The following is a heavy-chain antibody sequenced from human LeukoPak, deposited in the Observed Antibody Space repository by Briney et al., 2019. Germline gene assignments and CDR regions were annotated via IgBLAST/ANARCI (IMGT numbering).Heavy chain of an antibody. J-gene: IGHJ6*03. CDR1: GYTFTSYD. Sequence: ASVKVSCKASGYTFTSYDTNWVRQATGQGLEWMGWMNPNSGNTGYAQKFQGRVTMTRNTSISTAYMELSSLRSEDTAVYYCARGNYGSRSYQNCYMDVWGKGTTVTISS. CDR2: MNPNSGNT. D-gene: IGHD3-10*01. CDR3: ARGNYGSRSYQNCYMDV. V-gene: IGHV1-8*01.